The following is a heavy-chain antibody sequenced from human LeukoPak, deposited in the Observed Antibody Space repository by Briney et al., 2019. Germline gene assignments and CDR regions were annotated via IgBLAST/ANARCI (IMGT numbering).Heavy chain of an antibody. CDR1: GFTVSSNY. D-gene: IGHD2-2*01. V-gene: IGHV3-53*01. J-gene: IGHJ6*03. Sequence: GGSLRLSCAASGFTVSSNYMTWVRQAPGKGFECVSILYSGGSTFYAGSVRGRFTISRDNSKNTLYLQMNSLRVEDTAVYYCARGGCSGSSCYLGYYYMDAWGKGTTVAISS. CDR3: ARGGCSGSSCYLGYYYMDA. CDR2: LYSGGST.